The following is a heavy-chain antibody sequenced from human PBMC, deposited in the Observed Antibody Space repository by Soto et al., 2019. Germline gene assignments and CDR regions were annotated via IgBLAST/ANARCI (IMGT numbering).Heavy chain of an antibody. J-gene: IGHJ5*01. V-gene: IGHV4-39*02. D-gene: IGHD1-1*01. CDR3: ARRMNVDGGWFDS. CDR1: GVSIRSSSYH. Sequence: XTLSLPCAVSGVSIRSSSYHWGWVRQPPGKGLEWLGSVDQSGTTYYNPSLNRRVNISLDTSKSHFSLKLTSDTAADTALYYCARRMNVDGGWFDSWGQGTTVTVS. CDR2: VDQSGTT.